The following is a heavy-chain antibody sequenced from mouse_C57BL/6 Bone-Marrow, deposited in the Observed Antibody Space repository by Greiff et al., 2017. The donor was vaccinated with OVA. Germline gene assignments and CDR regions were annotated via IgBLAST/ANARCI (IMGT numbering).Heavy chain of an antibody. V-gene: IGHV1-64*01. CDR1: GYTFTSYW. J-gene: IGHJ2*01. D-gene: IGHD3-2*02. Sequence: QVQLQQPGAELVKPGASVKLSCKASGYTFTSYWMHWVKQRPGQGLEWIGMIHPNSGSTNYNEKFKSKATLTVDQSSSTAYMQLSSLTSEDSAVYYCARDQAAQATNFDYWGQGTTLTVSS. CDR2: IHPNSGST. CDR3: ARDQAAQATNFDY.